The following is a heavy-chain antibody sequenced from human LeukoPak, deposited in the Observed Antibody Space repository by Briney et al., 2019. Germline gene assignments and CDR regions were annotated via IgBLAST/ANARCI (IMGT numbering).Heavy chain of an antibody. V-gene: IGHV3-23*01. Sequence: GGSLRLSCAASGFTFSSYAMSWVRQAPGMGLEWVSAISGSGGSTYYADSVKGRFTISRDNSKNTLYLQMNSLRAEDTAVYYCAKEGYYDILTGYQAYYFDYWGQGTLVTVSS. D-gene: IGHD3-9*01. CDR1: GFTFSSYA. J-gene: IGHJ4*02. CDR3: AKEGYYDILTGYQAYYFDY. CDR2: ISGSGGST.